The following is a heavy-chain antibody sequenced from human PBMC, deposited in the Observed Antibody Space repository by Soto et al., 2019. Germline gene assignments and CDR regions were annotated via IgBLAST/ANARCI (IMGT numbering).Heavy chain of an antibody. CDR3: ARVLGSSWLDSDYYGMDV. J-gene: IGHJ6*02. CDR1: GGSFSGYY. D-gene: IGHD6-13*01. CDR2: INHSGST. Sequence: ASETLSLTCAVYGGSFSGYYWSWIRQPPGKGLEWIGEINHSGSTNYNPSLKSRVTISVDTSKNQFSLKLSSVTAADTAVYYCARVLGSSWLDSDYYGMDVWGQGTTVTVSS. V-gene: IGHV4-34*01.